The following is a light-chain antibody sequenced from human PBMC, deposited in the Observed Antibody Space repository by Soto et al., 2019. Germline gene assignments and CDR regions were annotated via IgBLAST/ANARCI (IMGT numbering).Light chain of an antibody. J-gene: IGLJ1*01. CDR2: DVS. CDR1: SSDVGAYTY. CDR3: SSYTSSNTFYV. Sequence: QSALTQPRSVSGSPGQSVTISCTGTSSDVGAYTYVSWYQQHPGKAPKVMIHDVSERPSGVPDRFSGTKSGNTASLTISGLQAEDEADYYCSSYTSSNTFYVFGTGTKLTVL. V-gene: IGLV2-11*01.